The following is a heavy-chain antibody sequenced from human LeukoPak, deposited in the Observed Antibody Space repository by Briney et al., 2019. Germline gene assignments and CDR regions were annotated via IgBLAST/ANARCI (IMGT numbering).Heavy chain of an antibody. CDR3: ARGLIAAAGYYYMDV. J-gene: IGHJ6*03. Sequence: GASVKVSCKASGYTFTGYYMHWVRQAPGQGLEWMGWINPNGGGTNYAQKFQGRVTMTRDTSISTAYMELSRLRSDDTAVYYCARGLIAAAGYYYMDVWGKGTTVTISS. D-gene: IGHD6-13*01. CDR2: INPNGGGT. CDR1: GYTFTGYY. V-gene: IGHV1-2*02.